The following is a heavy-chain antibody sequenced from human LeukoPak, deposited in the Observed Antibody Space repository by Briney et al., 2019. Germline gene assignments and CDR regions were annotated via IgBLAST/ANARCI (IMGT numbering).Heavy chain of an antibody. D-gene: IGHD5-18*01. CDR2: IYYSGST. CDR1: GGSISHYY. J-gene: IGHJ3*02. CDR3: ARPGVGSGRYGAFDI. Sequence: SETLSLTCTVSGGSISHYYWSWIRQPPGKGLEWIGYIYYSGSTNYNPSLESRVTMSVDTSKNQFSLKLRSVTAVDTAVYYCARPGVGSGRYGAFDIWGQGTMVTVSS. V-gene: IGHV4-59*08.